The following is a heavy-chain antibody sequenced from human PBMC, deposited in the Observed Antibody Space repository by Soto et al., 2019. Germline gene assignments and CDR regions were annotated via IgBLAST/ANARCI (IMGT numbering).Heavy chain of an antibody. CDR2: IYNSGTT. Sequence: QVQLQESGPGLVKPSQTLSLTCAVSGASISSGGYYWNWIRQHPGKGLEWIGHIYNSGTTHYNPSLKRRLAISVDTSTNHFFLKLDSLTAADTAVYYCAREGSSTVTAHRALDIWGHGTLVTVSP. CDR1: GASISSGGYY. V-gene: IGHV4-31*11. J-gene: IGHJ3*02. CDR3: AREGSSTVTAHRALDI. D-gene: IGHD4-17*01.